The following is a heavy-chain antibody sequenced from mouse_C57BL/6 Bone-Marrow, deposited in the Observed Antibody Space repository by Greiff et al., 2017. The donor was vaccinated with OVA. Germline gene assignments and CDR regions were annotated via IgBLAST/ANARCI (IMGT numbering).Heavy chain of an antibody. D-gene: IGHD4-1*01. J-gene: IGHJ2*01. CDR3: ARDWAYYFDY. CDR1: GYTFTSYG. CDR2: IYPRSGNT. Sequence: VQLVESGAELARPGASVKLSCKASGYTFTSYGISWVKQRTGQGLEWIGEIYPRSGNTYYNEKFKGKATLTADKSSSTAYMELRSLTSEDSAVYFCARDWAYYFDYWGQGTTLTVSS. V-gene: IGHV1-81*01.